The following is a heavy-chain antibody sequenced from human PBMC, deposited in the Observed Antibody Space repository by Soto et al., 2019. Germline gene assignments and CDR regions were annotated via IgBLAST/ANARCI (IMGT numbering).Heavy chain of an antibody. CDR3: ARGSALLSSGYRN. V-gene: IGHV4-34*01. J-gene: IGHJ4*02. CDR2: INHSGST. Sequence: QVQLQQWGAGLLKPSETLSLTCAVYGGSFSGYYWSWIRQPPGKGLEWIGEINHSGSTNYNPSLKSRVTISVDTSKNQFSLKLSSVTAADTAVYYCARGSALLSSGYRNWGQGTLVTVSS. D-gene: IGHD3-22*01. CDR1: GGSFSGYY.